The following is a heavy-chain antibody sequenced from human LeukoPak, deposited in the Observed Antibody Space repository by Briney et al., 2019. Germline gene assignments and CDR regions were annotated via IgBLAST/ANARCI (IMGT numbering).Heavy chain of an antibody. CDR1: GYTFTSYW. CDR2: IYPGDSDT. J-gene: IGHJ4*02. V-gene: IGHV5-51*01. CDR3: ARRTSTMGDY. D-gene: IGHD5/OR15-5a*01. Sequence: GESLKISRKASGYTFTSYWIGWVRQMPGKGLEWMGIIYPGDSDTTYSPSFQGQVTISADNSISTAYLQWSSLKASDTAMYYCARRTSTMGDYWGQGTLVTVSS.